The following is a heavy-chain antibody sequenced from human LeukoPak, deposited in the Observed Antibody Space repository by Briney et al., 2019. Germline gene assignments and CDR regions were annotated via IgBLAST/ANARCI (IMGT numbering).Heavy chain of an antibody. V-gene: IGHV3-21*01. CDR1: GFTFSSYA. CDR2: ISSSSSYI. CDR3: ARDLREYCSSTSCYEKVRAFDI. J-gene: IGHJ3*02. D-gene: IGHD2-2*01. Sequence: GGSLRLSCAASGFTFSSYAMSWVRQAPGKGLEWVSSISSSSSYIYYADSVKGRFTISRDNAKNSLYLQMNSLRAEDTAVYYCARDLREYCSSTSCYEKVRAFDIWGQGTMVTVSS.